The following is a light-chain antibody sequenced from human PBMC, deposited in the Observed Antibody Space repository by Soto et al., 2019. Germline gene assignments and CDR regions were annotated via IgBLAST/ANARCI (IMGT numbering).Light chain of an antibody. Sequence: DIQMTQSPSTLSPSVGDRVTITCRASQSIGSWLAWYQQKPGKAPNLLIFDASSLESGVPSRFSGSGSDTEFTLTIHSLHPDDFATYYCQQYNSYSTFGQGTKVDIK. J-gene: IGKJ1*01. CDR3: QQYNSYST. V-gene: IGKV1-5*01. CDR2: DAS. CDR1: QSIGSW.